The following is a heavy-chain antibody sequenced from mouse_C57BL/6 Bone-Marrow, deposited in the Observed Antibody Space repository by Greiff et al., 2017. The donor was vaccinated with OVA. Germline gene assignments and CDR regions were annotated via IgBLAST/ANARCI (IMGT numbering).Heavy chain of an antibody. CDR2: IRRKSSNYAT. D-gene: IGHD1-1*01. CDR3: VGDPSYYCGSDPTGYFDV. Sequence: EVQVVESGGGLVQPKGSLKLSCAASGFTFNTYAMHWVRQAPGKGLEWVARIRRKSSNYATYYADSVKDRFTISRDDSQSMLYLQMNNLKTEDTAMYYCVGDPSYYCGSDPTGYFDVWGTGTTVTVSS. V-gene: IGHV10-3*01. CDR1: GFTFNTYA. J-gene: IGHJ1*03.